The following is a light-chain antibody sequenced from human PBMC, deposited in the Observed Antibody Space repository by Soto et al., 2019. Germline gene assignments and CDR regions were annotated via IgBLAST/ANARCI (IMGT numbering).Light chain of an antibody. J-gene: IGKJ4*01. V-gene: IGKV3-20*01. CDR1: QRVSSTY. CDR2: GAS. Sequence: ILVIPTQGSLSWSPGDRATLSCRASQRVSSTYLAWYQQKPGQAPRLLIYGASNRATGIPDRFSSSGAGADVSLTIIRSLRTEDCVIYYCLEATRVPLRFGAGT. CDR3: LEATRVPLR.